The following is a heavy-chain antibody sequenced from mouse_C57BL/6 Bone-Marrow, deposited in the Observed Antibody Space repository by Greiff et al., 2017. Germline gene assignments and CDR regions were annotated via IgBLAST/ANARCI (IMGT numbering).Heavy chain of an antibody. CDR1: GYTFTSYW. D-gene: IGHD2-2*01. CDR2: INPSNGGT. J-gene: IGHJ1*03. V-gene: IGHV1-53*01. CDR3: ARWLPLYWYFDV. Sequence: QVQLQQPGTELVKPGASVKLSCKASGYTFTSYWMHWVKQRPGQGLEWIGNINPSNGGTNYNEKFKSKATLTVDKSSSTAYMQRSSLTSEDSAVYYCARWLPLYWYFDVWGTGTTVTVSS.